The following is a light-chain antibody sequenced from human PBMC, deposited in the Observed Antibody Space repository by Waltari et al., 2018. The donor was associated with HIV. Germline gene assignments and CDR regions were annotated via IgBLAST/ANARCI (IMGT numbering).Light chain of an antibody. V-gene: IGKV4-1*01. CDR2: WAS. CDR3: QQYYTSPKT. CDR1: QSVFYGSNNRNH. Sequence: DIVMTQSPAAMAASLGDRATIDCKSRQSVFYGSNNRNHLAWYQQKAGQPPKLLIAWASTRESGVPDRFSGSGSGTDFTLTISSLQAEDVAVYYCQQYYTSPKTFGQGTKVEIK. J-gene: IGKJ1*01.